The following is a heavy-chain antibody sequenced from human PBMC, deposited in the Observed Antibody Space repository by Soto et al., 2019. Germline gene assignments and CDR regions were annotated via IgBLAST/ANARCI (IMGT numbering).Heavy chain of an antibody. D-gene: IGHD3-3*01. CDR1: GGTFSSYT. Sequence: SVKLSCKASGGTFSSYTISWVRQAPGQGLEWMGRIIPILGIANYAQKFQGRVTITADKSTSTAYMELSSLRSEDTAVYYCATVGRVVPRFDYWGQGTLVTVSS. V-gene: IGHV1-69*02. CDR2: IIPILGIA. CDR3: ATVGRVVPRFDY. J-gene: IGHJ4*02.